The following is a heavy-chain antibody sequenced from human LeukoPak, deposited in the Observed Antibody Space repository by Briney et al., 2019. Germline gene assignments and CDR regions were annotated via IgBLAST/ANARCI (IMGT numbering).Heavy chain of an antibody. CDR1: GFIFSTYP. CDR3: AKGGKWDVTPFDY. CDR2: ISGGGGST. D-gene: IGHD1-26*01. V-gene: IGHV3-23*01. Sequence: PGGSLRLSCAASGFIFSTYPMSWVRQAPGKGLEWVSTISGGGGSTYYADSVKGRFTISRDNSKNTLYLQVNSLRAEDTAVYYCAKGGKWDVTPFDYWGQGTLVTVSS. J-gene: IGHJ4*02.